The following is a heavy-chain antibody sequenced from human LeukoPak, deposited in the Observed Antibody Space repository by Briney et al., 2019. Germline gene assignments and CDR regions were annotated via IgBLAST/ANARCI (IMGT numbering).Heavy chain of an antibody. Sequence: GGSLRLSCAASGFTFSSYSMNWVRQAPGKGLEGVSSISSSSSYIYCADSVKGRFTISRDNAKNSLYLQMNSLRAEDTAVYYCARGRVVIRPEYYYYYGMDVWGQGTTVTVSS. CDR2: ISSSSSYI. CDR3: ARGRVVIRPEYYYYYGMDV. D-gene: IGHD3-3*01. J-gene: IGHJ6*02. CDR1: GFTFSSYS. V-gene: IGHV3-21*04.